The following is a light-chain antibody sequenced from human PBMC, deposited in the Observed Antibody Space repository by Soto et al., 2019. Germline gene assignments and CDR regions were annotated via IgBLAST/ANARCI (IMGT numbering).Light chain of an antibody. CDR2: AAS. CDR1: QAINNY. Sequence: DIQLTQSPSFLSASVGYRFTITCRASQAINNYLAWYQQSPGKAPKLLIYAASTLQSGVPSRFSGSGSGTEFTLTISSLQPEDFATYYCQQVNSYSYTFGQGTRLEIK. CDR3: QQVNSYSYT. V-gene: IGKV1-9*01. J-gene: IGKJ5*01.